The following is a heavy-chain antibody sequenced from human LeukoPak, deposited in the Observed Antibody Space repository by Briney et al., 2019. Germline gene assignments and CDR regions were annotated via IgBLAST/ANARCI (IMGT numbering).Heavy chain of an antibody. V-gene: IGHV1-46*01. CDR3: ARDAF. CDR1: GYSFTSFY. Sequence: GASVKVSCKTSGYSFTSFYIHWVRQAPGQGLEWMGMVNPSGRSTISAQKFQDRVNMTTDTSTRTVYMEMTGLTSDDTGIYYCARDAFWGQGTQVTVSS. D-gene: IGHD3-3*02. J-gene: IGHJ4*02. CDR2: VNPSGRST.